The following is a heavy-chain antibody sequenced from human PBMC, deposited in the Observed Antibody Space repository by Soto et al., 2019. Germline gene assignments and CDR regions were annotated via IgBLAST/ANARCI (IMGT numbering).Heavy chain of an antibody. CDR2: ISAYNGNT. CDR1: GYTFTSYG. V-gene: IGHV1-18*01. J-gene: IGHJ4*02. D-gene: IGHD2-2*01. Sequence: QVQLVQSGAEVKKPGASVKVSCKASGYTFTSYGISWVRQAPGQGLEWMGWISAYNGNTNYAQKLQGRVTMTTDTSTSTAYMELRSLRSDDTAVYYYARDPDCSSTSCYEEDYFDYWGQGTLVTVSS. CDR3: ARDPDCSSTSCYEEDYFDY.